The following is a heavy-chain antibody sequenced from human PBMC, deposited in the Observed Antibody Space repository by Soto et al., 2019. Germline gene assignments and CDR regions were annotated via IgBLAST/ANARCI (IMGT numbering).Heavy chain of an antibody. V-gene: IGHV2-5*01. CDR1: GFSLSTRAVG. CDR2: IYWNDDK. D-gene: IGHD1-26*01. CDR3: AHRHELGSFDI. J-gene: IGHJ3*02. Sequence: QITLKESGPTLVKPTQTLTLTCTFSGFSLSTRAVGVGWIRQPPGKALEWLALIYWNDDKRYSPSLKNRLTSTKDTSKNHVVLTMTNMDPVDTATYYCAHRHELGSFDIWGQGTKVTVSS.